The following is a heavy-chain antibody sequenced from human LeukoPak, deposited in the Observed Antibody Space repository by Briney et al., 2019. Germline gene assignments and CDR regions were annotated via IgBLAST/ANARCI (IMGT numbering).Heavy chain of an antibody. CDR2: ISGNGGST. CDR3: VKEHCSSTSCFYFDY. V-gene: IGHV3-64D*06. Sequence: GGSLRLFCSASGFTFSNFVMHWVRQAPGKGLEYVSAISGNGGSTHYADSVEGRFTTSRDNSKNTLYLQMTSLKAEDTAVYYCVKEHCSSTSCFYFDYWGQGTLVTVSS. J-gene: IGHJ4*02. CDR1: GFTFSNFV. D-gene: IGHD2-2*01.